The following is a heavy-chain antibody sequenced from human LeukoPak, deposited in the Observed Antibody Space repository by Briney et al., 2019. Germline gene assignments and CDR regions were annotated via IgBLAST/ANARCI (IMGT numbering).Heavy chain of an antibody. CDR3: ARGSRYYDSSGYYQPYDASDI. CDR1: GYTFTSYG. J-gene: IGHJ3*02. V-gene: IGHV1-18*01. CDR2: SSAYNGNT. D-gene: IGHD3-22*01. Sequence: ASVKVSCKASGYTFTSYGISWVRQAPGQGLEWMGWSSAYNGNTKYAQKLQGRVTMTTDTSTSTAYMELRSLRSDDTAVYYCARGSRYYDSSGYYQPYDASDIWGQGTMVTVSS.